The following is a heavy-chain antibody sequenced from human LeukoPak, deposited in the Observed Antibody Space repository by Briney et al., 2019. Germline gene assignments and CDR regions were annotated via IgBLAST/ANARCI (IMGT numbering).Heavy chain of an antibody. V-gene: IGHV3-53*01. CDR2: IFSGGST. D-gene: IGHD2-15*01. J-gene: IGHJ6*02. Sequence: SLRLSXXXXXXXVSSXYMSWVRQAPGKGLEWVSVIFSGGSTYYADSVKGRFTISRDNSKNTLYLQMNSLRAEDTAVYYCARENDMGYCSGGRCYKGYNAMDVWGQGTTVTVSS. CDR3: ARENDMGYCSGGRCYKGYNAMDV. CDR1: XXXVSSXY.